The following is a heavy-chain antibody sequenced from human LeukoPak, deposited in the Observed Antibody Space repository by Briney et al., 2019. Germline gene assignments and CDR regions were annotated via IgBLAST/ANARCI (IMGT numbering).Heavy chain of an antibody. V-gene: IGHV3-66*04. D-gene: IGHD5-18*01. CDR3: ARHLSGVTGYTYGRGIDY. Sequence: GGSLRLSCAVSGFNVSDNYMSWVRQAPGKGLEWVSLIYSDDTTLYADSVKGRFTISRDISKNTLYLQMNSLRAEDTAVYYCARHLSGVTGYTYGRGIDYWGQGTLVTVSS. J-gene: IGHJ4*02. CDR1: GFNVSDNY. CDR2: IYSDDTT.